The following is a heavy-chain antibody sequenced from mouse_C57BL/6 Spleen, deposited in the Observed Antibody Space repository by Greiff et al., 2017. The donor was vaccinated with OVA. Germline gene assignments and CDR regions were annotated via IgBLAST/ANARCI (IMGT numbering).Heavy chain of an antibody. CDR1: GYTFTTYP. CDR2: FHPYNDDT. D-gene: IGHD1-1*01. CDR3: ARGNYYGSSHWYFDV. Sequence: VKLVESGAELVKPGASVKMSCKASGYTFTTYPIEWMKQNHGKSLEWIGNFHPYNDDTKYNEKFKGKATLTVEKSSSTVYLELSRLTSDDSAVYYCARGNYYGSSHWYFDVWGTGTTVTVSS. V-gene: IGHV1-47*01. J-gene: IGHJ1*03.